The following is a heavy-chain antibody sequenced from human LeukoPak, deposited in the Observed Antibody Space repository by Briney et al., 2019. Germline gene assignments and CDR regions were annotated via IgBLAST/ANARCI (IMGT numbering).Heavy chain of an antibody. Sequence: GGSLRLSCAASGSTFSSYGMHWVRQAPGKGLEWVAFIRYDGSNKYYADSVKGRFTISRDNSKNTLYLQMNSLRAEDTAVYYCAKERTLYYYYMDVWGKGTTVTVSS. V-gene: IGHV3-30*02. CDR1: GSTFSSYG. CDR3: AKERTLYYYYMDV. J-gene: IGHJ6*03. CDR2: IRYDGSNK. D-gene: IGHD2-2*01.